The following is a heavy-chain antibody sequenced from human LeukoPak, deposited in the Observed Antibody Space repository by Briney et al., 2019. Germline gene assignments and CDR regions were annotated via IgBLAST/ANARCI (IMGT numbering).Heavy chain of an antibody. V-gene: IGHV5-51*01. J-gene: IGHJ3*02. Sequence: GESLKISCKGSGYTFSNFWIAWVRQMPGKGLEWMGIIYPGDSDTTYSPSFRGQVTISADKSISTAYLQWSSLKASDTAIYYCAKGLGIAIRRNAFDIWGQWTMVTVSS. CDR3: AKGLGIAIRRNAFDI. CDR2: IYPGDSDT. D-gene: IGHD6-13*01. CDR1: GYTFSNFW.